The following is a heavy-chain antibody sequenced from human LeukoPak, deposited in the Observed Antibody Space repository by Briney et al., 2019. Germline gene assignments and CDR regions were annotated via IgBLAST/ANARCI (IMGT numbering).Heavy chain of an antibody. CDR2: ISSSSSYI. Sequence: PGGSLRLSCAASGFTFSSYSMNWVRQAPGKGLEWVSSISSSSSYIYYADSVKGRFTISGDNAKNSLYLQMNSLRAEDTAVYYCARARSSGWFLDYWGQGTLVTVSS. CDR1: GFTFSSYS. V-gene: IGHV3-21*01. J-gene: IGHJ4*02. D-gene: IGHD6-19*01. CDR3: ARARSSGWFLDY.